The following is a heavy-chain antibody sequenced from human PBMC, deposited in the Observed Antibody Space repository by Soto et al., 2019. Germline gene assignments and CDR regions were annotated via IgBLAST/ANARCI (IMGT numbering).Heavy chain of an antibody. CDR2: IIPICGTA. CDR3: ARDHSSGSNWFDP. J-gene: IGHJ5*02. Sequence: GASVKVSCKASGGTFSSYAISWVRQAPGQGLEWMGGIIPICGTANYAQKFQGRVTITADKSTSTAYMELSSLRSEDTAVYYCARDHSSGSNWFDPWGQGTLVTVSS. D-gene: IGHD6-19*01. CDR1: GGTFSSYA. V-gene: IGHV1-69*06.